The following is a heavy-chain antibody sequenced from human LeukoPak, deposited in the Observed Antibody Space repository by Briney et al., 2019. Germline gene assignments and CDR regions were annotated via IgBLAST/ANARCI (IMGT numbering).Heavy chain of an antibody. V-gene: IGHV1-2*02. CDR2: INPNSGGT. Sequence: ASVKVSCKASGYTFTGYYMHWVRQAPGQGLEWMGWINPNSGGTNYAQKFQGRVTMTRDTSISTAYMELSRLRSDDTAVCYCARDQQYSGSYYIYYYYGMDVWGQGTTVTVSS. CDR1: GYTFTGYY. J-gene: IGHJ6*02. D-gene: IGHD1-26*01. CDR3: ARDQQYSGSYYIYYYYGMDV.